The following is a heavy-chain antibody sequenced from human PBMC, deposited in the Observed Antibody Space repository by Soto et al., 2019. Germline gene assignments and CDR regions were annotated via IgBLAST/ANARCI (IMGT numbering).Heavy chain of an antibody. CDR3: AREDSSGWYEGIDY. CDR1: GFTFSSYW. D-gene: IGHD6-19*01. Sequence: HPGGSLRLSCAASGFTFSSYWMSWVRQAPGKGLEWVANIKQGGSEKYYVDSVKGRFTISRDNAKNSLYLQMNSLRAEDTAVYYCAREDSSGWYEGIDYWGQGTLVTVSS. CDR2: IKQGGSEK. J-gene: IGHJ4*02. V-gene: IGHV3-7*05.